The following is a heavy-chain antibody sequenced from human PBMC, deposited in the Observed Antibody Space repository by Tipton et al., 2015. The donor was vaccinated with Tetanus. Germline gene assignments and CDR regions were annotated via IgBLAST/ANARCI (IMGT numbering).Heavy chain of an antibody. CDR3: AKEGCSRCNGDSRFDI. CDR2: IRQDGNIQ. J-gene: IGHJ3*02. D-gene: IGHD2-15*01. V-gene: IGHV3-7*01. Sequence: SLRLSCAASGFSVGNHWMSWVRQAPGKGLEWVANIRQDGNIQYYVDSVKGRFTISRDNAKNSLYLQMNSLRAEDTAVYYCAKEGCSRCNGDSRFDIWGQGTKVTVSS. CDR1: GFSVGNHW.